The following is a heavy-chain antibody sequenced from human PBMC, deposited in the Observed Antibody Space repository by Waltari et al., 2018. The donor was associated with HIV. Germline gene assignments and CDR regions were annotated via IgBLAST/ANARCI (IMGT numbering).Heavy chain of an antibody. Sequence: QARLVQSGAEVKKPGASVKVSCKTSGYTFTIYVISRVRQAPGQGLEWMGWISPYNGNTYYAQNLKGRVTLTTDSSRTAYMELRSLRSDDTAVYFCAREGYYYGSGTYAPPRYYGMDVWGQGTTVTVSS. J-gene: IGHJ6*02. CDR1: GYTFTIYV. V-gene: IGHV1-18*01. CDR3: AREGYYYGSGTYAPPRYYGMDV. CDR2: ISPYNGNT. D-gene: IGHD3-10*01.